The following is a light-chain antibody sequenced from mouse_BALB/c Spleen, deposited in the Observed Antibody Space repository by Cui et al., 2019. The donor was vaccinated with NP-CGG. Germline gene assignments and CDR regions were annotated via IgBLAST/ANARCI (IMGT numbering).Light chain of an antibody. J-gene: IGLJ1*01. CDR2: GTN. V-gene: IGLV1*01. CDR1: TGAVTTTNY. Sequence: QAVVTQESALTTSPGETVTLTCRSSTGAVTTTNYANWVHEKPDHLFTGLIGGTNNRAPGVPARFSGSLIGDKAALTITGVQTEDEAIYFCALWYSNHWVFGGGTKLTVL. CDR3: ALWYSNHWV.